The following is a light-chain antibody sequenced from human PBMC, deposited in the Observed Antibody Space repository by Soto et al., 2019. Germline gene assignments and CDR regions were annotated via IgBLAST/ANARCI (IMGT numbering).Light chain of an antibody. CDR1: QSVSNNY. J-gene: IGKJ1*01. CDR2: DAS. Sequence: IVLTQTPGTLSLSPGERATLSCRASQSVSNNYLAWYQQRPGQAPRLLIYDASSRATGIPDRFSGSGSGKDFSLTISRVEPEDFAVYYCQQYETSPRAFGQGTKVEI. CDR3: QQYETSPRA. V-gene: IGKV3-20*01.